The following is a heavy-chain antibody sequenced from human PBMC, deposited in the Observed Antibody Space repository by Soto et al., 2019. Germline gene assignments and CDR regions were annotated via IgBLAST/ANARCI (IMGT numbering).Heavy chain of an antibody. V-gene: IGHV1-18*01. CDR3: AKGGYDYTF. J-gene: IGHJ4*02. CDR1: GYTFSTHG. Sequence: QIQLVQSGAEVKRPGASVKVSCKASGYTFSTHGITWVRQAPGQGLEWMGWISAFNGNSKYAQKFQGRVTMTTDTSTATAYIELRSLIFDDAAVYYCAKGGYDYTFWGQGTLVTVSS. CDR2: ISAFNGNS. D-gene: IGHD3-22*01.